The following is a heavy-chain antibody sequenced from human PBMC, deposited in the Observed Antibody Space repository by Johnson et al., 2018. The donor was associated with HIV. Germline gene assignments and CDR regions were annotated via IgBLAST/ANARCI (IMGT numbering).Heavy chain of an antibody. V-gene: IGHV3-7*03. CDR1: GFTFSYYW. D-gene: IGHD6-13*01. Sequence: VQLVESGGGLVQPGGSLRLSCAASGFTFSYYWMSWVRQAPGKGLEWVANIKQDGSEKYYVDSVKGRFTISRDNAKNSLYLQRHSLRAEDTAVYSCARADSSSSPWMGLDIWGQGTMVTVSS. CDR3: ARADSSSSPWMGLDI. J-gene: IGHJ3*02. CDR2: IKQDGSEK.